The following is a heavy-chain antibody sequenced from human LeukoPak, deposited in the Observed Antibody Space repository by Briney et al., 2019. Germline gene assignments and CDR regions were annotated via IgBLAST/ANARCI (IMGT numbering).Heavy chain of an antibody. Sequence: PSETLSLTCTVSGGSISSYYWSWFRQPAGKGLEWIGRIYVSGSTNYNPSLKSRVTMSVDTSKNQFSLRLSSVTAADTAVYYCARSNYDILTGYTLYFDYWGQGTLVTGSS. CDR1: GGSISSYY. J-gene: IGHJ4*02. CDR3: ARSNYDILTGYTLYFDY. V-gene: IGHV4-4*07. D-gene: IGHD3-9*01. CDR2: IYVSGST.